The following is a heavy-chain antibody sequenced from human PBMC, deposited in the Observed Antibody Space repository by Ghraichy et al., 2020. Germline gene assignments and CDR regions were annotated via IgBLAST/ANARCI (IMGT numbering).Heavy chain of an antibody. D-gene: IGHD5-12*01. J-gene: IGHJ4*02. Sequence: GESLNISCAASGFTFSSYWMTWVRQAPGKGLEWVANIKQDGIEIYYVDSVKGRFTISRDNAKNSLYLRMNSLRAEDTAVYYCARDQLRPYATAHFDLWGEGTLVTVSS. CDR2: IKQDGIEI. CDR3: ARDQLRPYATAHFDL. V-gene: IGHV3-7*01. CDR1: GFTFSSYW.